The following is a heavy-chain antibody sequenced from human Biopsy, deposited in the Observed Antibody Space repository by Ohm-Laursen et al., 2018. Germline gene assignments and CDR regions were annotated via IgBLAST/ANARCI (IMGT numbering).Heavy chain of an antibody. J-gene: IGHJ6*02. V-gene: IGHV4-59*01. CDR3: ARATNSTGWPYYYFYGMDV. CDR2: IYYSGST. D-gene: IGHD2/OR15-2a*01. CDR1: GGSISSDY. Sequence: TMSLTCTVSGGSISSDYWSWIRQTPGKGLEWIGYIYYSGSTNYNPSLKSRVTISVDTSKNQFSLRLNSVTAADTAVYYCARATNSTGWPYYYFYGMDVWGQGTTVTVSS.